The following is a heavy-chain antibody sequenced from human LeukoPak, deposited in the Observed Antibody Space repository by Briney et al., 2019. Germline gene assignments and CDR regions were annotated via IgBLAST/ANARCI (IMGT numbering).Heavy chain of an antibody. D-gene: IGHD3-9*01. V-gene: IGHV3-7*01. CDR1: GFTFSDFW. J-gene: IGHJ4*02. CDR3: ARDLRYFDWLVDY. Sequence: SGGSLRLSCAASGFTFSDFWMSWVRQAPGKGLEWVANIKQDGSKQYYLDSVKGRFTISRDNAKNSLYLQMNSLRAEDTAVYYCARDLRYFDWLVDYWGQGTLVTVSS. CDR2: IKQDGSKQ.